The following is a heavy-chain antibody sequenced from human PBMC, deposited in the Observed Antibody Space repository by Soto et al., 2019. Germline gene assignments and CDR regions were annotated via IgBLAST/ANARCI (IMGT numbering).Heavy chain of an antibody. CDR2: ISVSGDYT. CDR3: ATRHLSFCSGGTCNPLDF. D-gene: IGHD2-15*01. V-gene: IGHV3-23*01. CDR1: GFTFSTYA. J-gene: IGHJ4*02. Sequence: AGGSLRLSCAASGFTFSTYAMNWVRQAPGKGLEWVSTISVSGDYTYYADSVKGRFTISRDNSKNTQYLQMNSLRADDTAMYYCATRHLSFCSGGTCNPLDFWGQGALVTVSS.